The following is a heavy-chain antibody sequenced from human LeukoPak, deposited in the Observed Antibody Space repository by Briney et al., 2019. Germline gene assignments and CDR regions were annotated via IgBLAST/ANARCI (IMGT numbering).Heavy chain of an antibody. CDR3: AKGDNDILTGYYSSFDY. J-gene: IGHJ4*02. CDR1: GFTFSSFA. Sequence: GGSLRLSCAASGFTFSSFAMSWVRQAPGKGLEWVSSISGSGISTYYSDSVKGRFTISRDNSKNTVYLQMNSLRAEDTAVYYCAKGDNDILTGYYSSFDYWGQGTLVTVSS. D-gene: IGHD3-9*01. CDR2: ISGSGIST. V-gene: IGHV3-23*01.